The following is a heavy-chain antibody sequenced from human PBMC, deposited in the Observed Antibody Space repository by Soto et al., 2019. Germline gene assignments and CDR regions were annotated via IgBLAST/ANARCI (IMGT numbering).Heavy chain of an antibody. CDR3: TDDSSGIMFLWRGY. J-gene: IGHJ4*02. CDR1: GFTFSSYA. CDR2: ISGSGGST. D-gene: IGHD3-22*01. V-gene: IGHV3-23*01. Sequence: EVQLLESGGGLVQPGGSLRLSCAASGFTFSSYAMSWVRQAPGKGLEWVSAISGSGGSTYYADSVKGRFTISRDNSKNTLYLQMNSLRAEDTAVYYCTDDSSGIMFLWRGYWGQGTLVTVSS.